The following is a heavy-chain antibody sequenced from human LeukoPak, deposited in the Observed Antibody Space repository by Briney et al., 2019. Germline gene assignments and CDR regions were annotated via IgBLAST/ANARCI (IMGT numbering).Heavy chain of an antibody. CDR3: ARVSLYCSSTSCYAYYFDY. D-gene: IGHD2-2*01. V-gene: IGHV1-69*13. CDR2: IIPIFGTA. J-gene: IGHJ4*02. CDR1: GGTFSSYA. Sequence: ASVKVSCKASGGTFSSYAISWVRQAPGQGLEGMGGIIPIFGTANYAQKFQGRVTITADESTSTAYMELSSLRPEDTAVYYCARVSLYCSSTSCYAYYFDYWGQGTLVTVSS.